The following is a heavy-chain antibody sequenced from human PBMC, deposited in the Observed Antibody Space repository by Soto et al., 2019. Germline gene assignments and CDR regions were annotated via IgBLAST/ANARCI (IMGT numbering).Heavy chain of an antibody. J-gene: IGHJ4*01. CDR2: IYYSGST. CDR3: ARGSGYTAIDF. D-gene: IGHD3-22*01. V-gene: IGHV4-59*01. CDR1: GVSISSYY. Sequence: SETLSLTCTVSGVSISSYYWNWIRQPPGKGLEWIGYIYYSGSTNYNPSLKSRVATSVDTSKNQFSLRLSSVTAADTAIYYCARGSGYTAIDFWGQGTLVTSPQ.